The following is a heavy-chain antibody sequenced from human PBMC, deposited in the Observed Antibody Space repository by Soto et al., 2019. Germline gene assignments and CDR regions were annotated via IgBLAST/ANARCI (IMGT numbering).Heavy chain of an antibody. CDR2: ISGGGGGT. CDR1: GFTFSNYA. CDR3: AKFSFTYYDYGMDV. V-gene: IGHV3-23*01. J-gene: IGHJ6*02. Sequence: GGSLRLSCAASGFTFSNYAMTWVRQAPGKGLEWVSAISGGGGGTYYADSVKGRFTISRDNSKNTLYLQMNSLRAEDTAAYYCAKFSFTYYDYGMDVWGQGTTVTVSS.